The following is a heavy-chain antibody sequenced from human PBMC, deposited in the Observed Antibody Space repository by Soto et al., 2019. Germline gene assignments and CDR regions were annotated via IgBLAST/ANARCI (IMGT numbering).Heavy chain of an antibody. D-gene: IGHD2-15*01. J-gene: IGHJ6*03. V-gene: IGHV3-74*01. CDR2: INSDGSVS. CDR3: ARGDCVGGTCYSLAGSFYYYMDV. CDR1: GFTFSNYW. Sequence: EVQLVESGGGLVQPGGSLRLSCAASGFTFSNYWMYWVRQAPGKGLVWVSRINSDGSVSSYADSVQGRLTISRDNVKNTLYLQIDSLRAEDTAVYYCARGDCVGGTCYSLAGSFYYYMDVWGKGTTVTVFS.